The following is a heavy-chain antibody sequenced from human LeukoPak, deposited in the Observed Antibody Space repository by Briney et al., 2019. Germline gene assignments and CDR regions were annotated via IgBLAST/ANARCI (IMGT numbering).Heavy chain of an antibody. V-gene: IGHV3-49*04. CDR1: GFTFGDYA. J-gene: IGHJ3*02. CDR2: IRSKAYGGAT. D-gene: IGHD2-15*01. Sequence: GGSLRLSCIASGFTFGDYAMSWVRQAPGKGLEWVGFIRSKAYGGATEYAASVKSRFSISRDDSKSIAYLQMNSLRTEDTAVFYCTRDCSGGSCWGDAFDIWGQGTMVTVSS. CDR3: TRDCSGGSCWGDAFDI.